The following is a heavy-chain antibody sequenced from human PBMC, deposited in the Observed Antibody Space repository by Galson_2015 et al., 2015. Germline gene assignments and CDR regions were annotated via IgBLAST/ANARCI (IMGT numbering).Heavy chain of an antibody. CDR3: ASYRDSGYDSPSDY. J-gene: IGHJ1*01. V-gene: IGHV3-48*02. CDR2: ITNSGNSI. CDR1: GFTFSIYS. D-gene: IGHD5-12*01. Sequence: SLRLSCAASGFTFSIYSMSWVRQAPGMGLEWVSYITNSGNSIYYGDSVKGRFTISRDNAKNSLYLQMNSLRDEDTAVYYCASYRDSGYDSPSDYWGQGTLVTVSS.